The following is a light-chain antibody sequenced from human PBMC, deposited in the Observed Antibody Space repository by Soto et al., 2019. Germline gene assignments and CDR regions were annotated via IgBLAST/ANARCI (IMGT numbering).Light chain of an antibody. CDR1: SSDVGGYNY. V-gene: IGLV2-11*01. CDR3: CSYAGSYTL. CDR2: DVS. Sequence: QSVLTQPRSVSGSPRQSVTISCTGTSSDVGGYNYVSWYQQHPGKAPKLMIYDVSKRPSGVPDRFSGSKSGNTASLTISGLQAEDEADYYCCSYAGSYTLFGGGTKVTVL. J-gene: IGLJ2*01.